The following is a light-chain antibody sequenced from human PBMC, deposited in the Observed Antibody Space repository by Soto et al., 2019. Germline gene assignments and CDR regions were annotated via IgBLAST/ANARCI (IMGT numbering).Light chain of an antibody. CDR2: KAS. J-gene: IGKJ1*01. Sequence: DIQMTQSPSTLSASVGDRVTITCRASQSISSWLAWYQQKPGKAPNLLIYKASFLRSGVPSRFSVSGSGTEFTLTISSLQPDDFATYYCQEYSIYSRTFGQGTKVELK. CDR1: QSISSW. V-gene: IGKV1-5*03. CDR3: QEYSIYSRT.